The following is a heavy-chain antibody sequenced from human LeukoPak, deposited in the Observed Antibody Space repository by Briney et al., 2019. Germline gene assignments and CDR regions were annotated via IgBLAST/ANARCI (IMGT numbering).Heavy chain of an antibody. CDR2: ISGSGGST. V-gene: IGHV3-23*01. CDR1: GFTFSSYA. D-gene: IGHD2-2*01. Sequence: GGSLRLYCAASGFTFSSYAMSWVRQAPGKGLEWVSAISGSGGSTYYADSVKGRFTISRDNSKNTLYLQMNSLRAEDTAVYYCAKDLLVEDIVVVPAPTPSGYWGQGTLVTVSS. J-gene: IGHJ4*02. CDR3: AKDLLVEDIVVVPAPTPSGY.